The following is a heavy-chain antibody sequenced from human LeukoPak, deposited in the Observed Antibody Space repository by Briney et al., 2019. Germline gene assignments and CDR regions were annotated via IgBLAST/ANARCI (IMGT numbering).Heavy chain of an antibody. CDR3: AKEGVAGLYYFGY. CDR2: IIPILGLE. CDR1: GGTFGSFA. Sequence: ASVKVSCKASGGTFGSFAISWVRQAPGQGLEWMGRIIPILGLEKNAQKFQGRVTMTRDTSTSTVYMELSSLRSEDTAVYYCAKEGVAGLYYFGYWGQGTLVTVSS. D-gene: IGHD6-19*01. J-gene: IGHJ4*02. V-gene: IGHV1-69*04.